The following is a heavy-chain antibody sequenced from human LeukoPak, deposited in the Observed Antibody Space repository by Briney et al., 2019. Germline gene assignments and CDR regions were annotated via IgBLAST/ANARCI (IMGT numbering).Heavy chain of an antibody. CDR3: ARGGGHSRPFDY. D-gene: IGHD5-12*01. CDR2: INHSGST. V-gene: IGHV4-34*01. J-gene: IGHJ4*02. CDR1: GGSFSGYY. Sequence: SETLSLTCAVYGGSFSGYYWSWIRQPPGKGLEWIGEINHSGSTNYNPSLKSRVTISVDTSKNQFSLKLSSVTAADTAVYYCARGGGHSRPFDYWGQRTLVTVSS.